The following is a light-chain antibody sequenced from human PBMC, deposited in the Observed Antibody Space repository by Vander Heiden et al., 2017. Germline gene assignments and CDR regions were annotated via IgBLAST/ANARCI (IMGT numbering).Light chain of an antibody. CDR2: RSN. V-gene: IGLV1-47*01. CDR1: SSNIGSNY. CDR3: ATWDDSLSGWV. Sequence: QSVLTQPPSASVTPGQRLTLSCSGSSSNIGSNYVYWFQHLPGTAPKLLIYRSNQRPSGVPDRFSGSGSGTSASLAISGLRSEDEADYFCATWDDSLSGWVFGGGTKLTVL. J-gene: IGLJ3*02.